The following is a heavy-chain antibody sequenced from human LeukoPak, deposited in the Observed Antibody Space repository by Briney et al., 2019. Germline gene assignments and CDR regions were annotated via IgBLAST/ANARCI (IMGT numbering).Heavy chain of an antibody. D-gene: IGHD5-24*01. CDR3: ARGARAGYNLEPFDY. J-gene: IGHJ4*02. CDR2: IYYSGST. Sequence: SVTLSLTCTVSGGSMSSYYWSWIRQPPGKGLECIGYIYYSGSTKYNPSLKSRVTISVDTSKNQFSLKLSSVTAADTAVYYCARGARAGYNLEPFDYWGQGTLVTVSS. CDR1: GGSMSSYY. V-gene: IGHV4-59*08.